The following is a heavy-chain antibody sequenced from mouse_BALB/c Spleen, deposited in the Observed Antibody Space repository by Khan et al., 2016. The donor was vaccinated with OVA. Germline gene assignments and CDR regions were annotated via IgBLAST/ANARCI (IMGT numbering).Heavy chain of an antibody. V-gene: IGHV9-4*02. Sequence: QLVQSGPELKKPGETVRISCKASGYTFTTAGMQWVQKMPGKGLKWIGWINTHSGVPKYAEDFKGRFVFSLETSASTAYLQITNLKNEDTATYFCARGGAAFYRNDGGAMDSWGQGTSVTGSS. J-gene: IGHJ4*01. CDR1: GYTFTTAG. CDR3: ARGGAAFYRNDGGAMDS. CDR2: INTHSGVP. D-gene: IGHD2-14*01.